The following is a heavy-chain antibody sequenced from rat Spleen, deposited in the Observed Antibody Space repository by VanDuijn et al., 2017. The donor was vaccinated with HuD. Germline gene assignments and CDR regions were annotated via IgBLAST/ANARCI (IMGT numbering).Heavy chain of an antibody. CDR1: GFTFSDYG. Sequence: EVQLVESGGGLVQPGRSLKLSCAASGFTFSDYGVAWVRQAPTTGLEWVATISYGDSSGHSGTYYRDSVKGRFTISRDNAKSSLYLQMDSLRSEDTATYYCAREYITEYYYGHYFDYWGQGVMVTVSS. J-gene: IGHJ2*01. V-gene: IGHV5-29*01. D-gene: IGHD1-6*01. CDR3: AREYITEYYYGHYFDY. CDR2: ISYGDSSGHSGT.